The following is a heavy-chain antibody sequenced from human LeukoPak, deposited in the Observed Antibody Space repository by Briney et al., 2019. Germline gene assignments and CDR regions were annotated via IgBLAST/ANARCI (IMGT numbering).Heavy chain of an antibody. J-gene: IGHJ3*02. CDR1: GGSISSGGYY. V-gene: IGHV4-31*03. CDR2: IYYSGST. CDR3: ARDYYDSSGYFGPNAFDI. D-gene: IGHD3-22*01. Sequence: SETLSLTCTVSGGSISSGGYYWSWIRQHPGKGLEWIGYIYYSGSTHYNPSLKSRVTISVDTSKNQFSLKLSSVTAADTAVYYCARDYYDSSGYFGPNAFDIWGQGTMVTVSS.